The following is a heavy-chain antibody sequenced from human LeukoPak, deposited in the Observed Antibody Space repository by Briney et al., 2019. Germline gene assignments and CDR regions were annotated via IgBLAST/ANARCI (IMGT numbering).Heavy chain of an antibody. D-gene: IGHD5-12*01. J-gene: IGHJ4*02. Sequence: GGSLRLSCAGSGFTFSSYWMHWVRQAPGKGLVWVSRMGSDGSSTSYADSVKGRFTISRDNAKNTLYPQMNSLRAEDTAVYYCARNNGGLRSPYYWGQGTLVTVSS. CDR1: GFTFSSYW. CDR3: ARNNGGLRSPYY. V-gene: IGHV3-74*01. CDR2: MGSDGSST.